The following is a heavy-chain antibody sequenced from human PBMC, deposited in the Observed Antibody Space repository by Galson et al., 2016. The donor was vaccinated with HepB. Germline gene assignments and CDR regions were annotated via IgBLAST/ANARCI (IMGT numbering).Heavy chain of an antibody. CDR1: GFTFKYHA. D-gene: IGHD2-2*01. V-gene: IGHV3-23*01. CDR3: ARVSGPWVGVPAAKVYFDF. Sequence: SLRLSCAAPGFTFKYHAMSWVRQAPGSGLEWVAVISDGGTAHYADSVKGRFTISRDNSKNTVYLQMDSLRAEDRAEYYCARVSGPWVGVPAAKVYFDFWGQGTLVIVSS. J-gene: IGHJ4*02. CDR2: ISDGGTA.